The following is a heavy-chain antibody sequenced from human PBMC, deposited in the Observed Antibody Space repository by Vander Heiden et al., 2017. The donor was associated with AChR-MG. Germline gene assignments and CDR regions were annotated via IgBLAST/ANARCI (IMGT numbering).Heavy chain of an antibody. J-gene: IGHJ6*04. CDR1: GGSFSGYS. Sequence: QVQLQQRGAGLLKPSETLPPTCAVEGGSFSGYSWGGIRQPPGKRLEWIGEINHSGSTNYNPSLKSRVTISVDTSKNQFSLKLSSVTAADTAVYYCARGVKVVRIQRLNYYYGMDVWGEGTTVTVSS. D-gene: IGHD5-18*01. CDR2: INHSGST. CDR3: ARGVKVVRIQRLNYYYGMDV. V-gene: IGHV4-34*01.